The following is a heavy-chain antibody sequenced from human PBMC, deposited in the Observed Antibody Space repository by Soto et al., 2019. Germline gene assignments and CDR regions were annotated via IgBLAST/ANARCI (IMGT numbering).Heavy chain of an antibody. CDR3: ARGAQGFFPVSGIYFYFDH. J-gene: IGHJ4*02. V-gene: IGHV1-2*02. D-gene: IGHD3-22*01. CDR2: VHPDSGGA. Sequence: ASVKVSCKTSGYIFTDHLIHWVRQSPGQGLQWVGWVHPDSGGANVAQAFQDRVTMTADTSITTAYMDLARLRPDDTAIFYCARGAQGFFPVSGIYFYFDHWGQGTPVTVS. CDR1: GYIFTDHL.